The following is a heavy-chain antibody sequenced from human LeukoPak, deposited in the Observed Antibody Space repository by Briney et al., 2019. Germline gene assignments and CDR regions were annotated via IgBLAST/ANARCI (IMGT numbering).Heavy chain of an antibody. Sequence: GASVKVSCKXSGGTFSSYAISWVRQAPGQGLEWMGGIIPIFGTANYAQKFQGRVTITADESTSTAYTELSSLRSEDTAVYYCAREKSLGDFWSGYSEYWGQGTLVTVSS. J-gene: IGHJ4*02. CDR2: IIPIFGTA. CDR1: GGTFSSYA. D-gene: IGHD3-3*01. V-gene: IGHV1-69*13. CDR3: AREKSLGDFWSGYSEY.